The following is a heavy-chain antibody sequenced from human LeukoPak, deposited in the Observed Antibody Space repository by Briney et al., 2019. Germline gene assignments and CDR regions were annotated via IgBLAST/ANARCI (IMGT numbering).Heavy chain of an antibody. D-gene: IGHD2-21*02. Sequence: GGSLRPSCAPSGFTFSSYAMHWVRPAPGRGLGRGSVISYDGSNKYYADSVKGRFTISRDNSKNTLYLQMNSLRAEDTAVYYCAREHCGGDCYMIPDAFDIWGQGTMVTVSS. CDR3: AREHCGGDCYMIPDAFDI. CDR1: GFTFSSYA. J-gene: IGHJ3*02. V-gene: IGHV3-30*04. CDR2: ISYDGSNK.